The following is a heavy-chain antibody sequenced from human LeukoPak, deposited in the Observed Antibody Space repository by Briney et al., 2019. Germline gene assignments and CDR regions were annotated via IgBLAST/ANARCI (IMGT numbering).Heavy chain of an antibody. CDR2: IKNKIDGETT. CDR1: GFTFTNLL. CDR3: TTDVWGSFTLFGVFAAFDI. V-gene: IGHV3-15*01. D-gene: IGHD3-16*01. J-gene: IGHJ3*02. Sequence: GGPLRLSYGASGFTFTNLLVKGLRQAPEKGVEWGGRIKNKIDGETTDYDSTVRGKFTISSNNSISTAYLKMSSLKTEDTAVYYSTTDVWGSFTLFGVFAAFDIWGQGTMVTVSS.